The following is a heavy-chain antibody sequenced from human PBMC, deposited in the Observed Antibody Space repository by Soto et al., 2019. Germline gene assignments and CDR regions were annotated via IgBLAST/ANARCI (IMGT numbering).Heavy chain of an antibody. CDR3: ARLGGYYHSLDT. CDR2: VYYTGTP. CDR1: GGSINNYY. V-gene: IGHV4-59*08. Sequence: QVQLQESGPGLVKPSETLSLTCTVSGGSINNYYWTWIRQPPGMGLEWIGYVYYTGTPSYNPSLKSRVTISIDGSKNQISLKLSSVTAGDTAFYYCARLGGYYHSLDTWGQGTLVTVSS. D-gene: IGHD3-22*01. J-gene: IGHJ5*02.